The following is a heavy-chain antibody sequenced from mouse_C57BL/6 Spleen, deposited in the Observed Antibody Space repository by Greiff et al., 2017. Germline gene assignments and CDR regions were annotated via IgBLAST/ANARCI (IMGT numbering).Heavy chain of an antibody. CDR1: GYTFTSYW. J-gene: IGHJ4*01. Sequence: QVQLQQPGAELVMPGASVKLSCKASGYTFTSYWMHWVKQRPGQGLEWIGEIDPSDSYTNYNQKFKGKSTLTVDKSSSTAYMQLSSLTSEDSAVYYCARVVTTENAMDCWGQGTSVTVSS. CDR3: ARVVTTENAMDC. V-gene: IGHV1-69*01. D-gene: IGHD2-2*01. CDR2: IDPSDSYT.